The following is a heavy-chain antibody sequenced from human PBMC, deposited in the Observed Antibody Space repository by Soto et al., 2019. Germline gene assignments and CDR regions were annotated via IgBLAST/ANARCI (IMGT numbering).Heavy chain of an antibody. V-gene: IGHV5-10-1*01. CDR3: ARQIYDSDTGPNFQYYFDS. Sequence: GETLKISCKGSGYSFAGYWITWLRQKPGKGLELMGRIDPSDSHTYYSPSFRGHVTISVTKSITTVFLQWSSLRASDTAMYYCARQIYDSDTGPNFQYYFDSWGQGTTVTVSS. CDR2: IDPSDSHT. D-gene: IGHD3-22*01. J-gene: IGHJ4*02. CDR1: GYSFAGYW.